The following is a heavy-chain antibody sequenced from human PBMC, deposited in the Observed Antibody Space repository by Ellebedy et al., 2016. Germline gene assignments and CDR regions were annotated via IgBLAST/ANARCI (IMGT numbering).Heavy chain of an antibody. CDR2: MNPNSGNT. Sequence: ASVKVSCKASGYTFTSYGISWVRQAPGQGLEWMGWMNPNSGNTGYAQKFQGRVTMTRNTSISTAYMELSSLRSEDTAVYYCARAARTYYYDMDVWGQGTTVTVSS. D-gene: IGHD6-6*01. V-gene: IGHV1-8*02. CDR1: GYTFTSYG. CDR3: ARAARTYYYDMDV. J-gene: IGHJ6*02.